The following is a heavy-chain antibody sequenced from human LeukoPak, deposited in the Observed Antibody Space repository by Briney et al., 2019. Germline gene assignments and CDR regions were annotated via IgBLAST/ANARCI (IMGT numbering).Heavy chain of an antibody. Sequence: PSETLSLTCTVSGGSISSSSYYWSWIRQPAGKGLEWIGRIYTSGSTNYNPSLKSRVTMSVDTSKNQFSLKLSSVTAADTAVYYCAREDYYDSSGYYSYWGQGTLVTVSS. CDR3: AREDYYDSSGYYSY. CDR1: GGSISSSSYY. J-gene: IGHJ4*02. V-gene: IGHV4-61*02. D-gene: IGHD3-22*01. CDR2: IYTSGST.